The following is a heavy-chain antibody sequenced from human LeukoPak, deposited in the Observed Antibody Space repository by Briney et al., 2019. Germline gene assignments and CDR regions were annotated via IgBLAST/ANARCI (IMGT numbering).Heavy chain of an antibody. J-gene: IGHJ4*02. CDR3: ARTLPYCSSTSCYGYYFDY. Sequence: GSSVKVSCKASGGTFSSYAISWVRQAPGQGLEWMGGIIPIFGTANYAQKFQGRVTITADESTSTAYMELSSLRSEDTAVYYCARTLPYCSSTSCYGYYFDYWGQGTLVTVSS. V-gene: IGHV1-69*01. D-gene: IGHD2-2*01. CDR1: GGTFSSYA. CDR2: IIPIFGTA.